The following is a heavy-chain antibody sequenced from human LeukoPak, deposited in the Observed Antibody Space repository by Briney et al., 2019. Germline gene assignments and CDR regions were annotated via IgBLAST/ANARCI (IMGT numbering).Heavy chain of an antibody. Sequence: ASVKVSCKTSGYTFTAYYMHWVRQAPGQGLEWMGWINPHSGDTKYALKFQGRVTMTRDTSITTAYMELSRLTSDDTAVYFCARDPSRVEMPSLGWFDPWGQGTLATVSS. J-gene: IGHJ5*02. CDR2: INPHSGDT. CDR1: GYTFTAYY. CDR3: ARDPSRVEMPSLGWFDP. V-gene: IGHV1-2*02. D-gene: IGHD5-24*01.